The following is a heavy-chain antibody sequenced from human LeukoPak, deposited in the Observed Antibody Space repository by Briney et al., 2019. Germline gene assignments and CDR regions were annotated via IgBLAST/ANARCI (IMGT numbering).Heavy chain of an antibody. V-gene: IGHV1-2*02. CDR2: INPKSGGT. CDR1: GYTFTGYY. Sequence: ASVTVSCKXSGYTFTGYYMHWVRQALGKGLEGMGWINPKSGGTNYAQKFQGRVTMTRDTSISTAYMELSRLRSDDTAVYYCARVGSSSSWYKQYYFDYWGQGTLVTVSS. D-gene: IGHD6-13*01. J-gene: IGHJ4*02. CDR3: ARVGSSSSWYKQYYFDY.